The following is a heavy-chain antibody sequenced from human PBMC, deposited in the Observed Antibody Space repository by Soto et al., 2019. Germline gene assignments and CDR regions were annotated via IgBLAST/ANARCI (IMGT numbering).Heavy chain of an antibody. V-gene: IGHV3-23*01. CDR2: ISGSGGAT. CDR1: GFTFSSYA. Sequence: PGGSLRLSCEAPGFTFSSYAMNWVRQAPGKGLEWISVISGSGGATYFADSVKGRFVISRDNSKNTLYLQMNSLRAEDTASSYCAKATLRVVHPFVFDYCGQGSLVTVSS. D-gene: IGHD3-3*01. J-gene: IGHJ4*02. CDR3: AKATLRVVHPFVFDY.